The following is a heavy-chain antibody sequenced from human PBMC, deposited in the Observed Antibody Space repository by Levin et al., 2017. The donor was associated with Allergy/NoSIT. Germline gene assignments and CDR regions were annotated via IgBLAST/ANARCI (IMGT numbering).Heavy chain of an antibody. CDR1: GFTFSSYW. CDR2: IKQDGSEK. V-gene: IGHV3-7*01. Sequence: GESLKISCAASGFTFSSYWMSWVRQAPGKGLEWVANIKQDGSEKYYVDSVKGRFTISRDNAKNSLYLQMNSLRAEDTAVYYCARDWGGVDYWGQGTLVTVSS. CDR3: ARDWGGVDY. D-gene: IGHD3-10*01. J-gene: IGHJ4*02.